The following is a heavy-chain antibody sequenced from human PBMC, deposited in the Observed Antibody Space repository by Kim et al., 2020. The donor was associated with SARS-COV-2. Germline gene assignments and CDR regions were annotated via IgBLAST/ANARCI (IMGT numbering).Heavy chain of an antibody. CDR2: IYYSGST. Sequence: SETLSLTCTVSGGSISSSSYYWGWIRQPPGKGLEWIGSIYYSGSTYYNPSLKSRVTISVDTSKNQFSLKLSSVTAADTAVYYCARDEQYRIAAAGNWFDPWGQGTLVTVSS. J-gene: IGHJ5*02. V-gene: IGHV4-39*07. D-gene: IGHD6-25*01. CDR1: GGSISSSSYY. CDR3: ARDEQYRIAAAGNWFDP.